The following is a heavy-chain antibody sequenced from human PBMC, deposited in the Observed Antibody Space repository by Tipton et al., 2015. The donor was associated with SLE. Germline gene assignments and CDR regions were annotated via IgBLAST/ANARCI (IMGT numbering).Heavy chain of an antibody. CDR2: IRRHGGST. Sequence: SLRLSCAASGFTFSSYAMHWVRQAPGKGLEYDSAIRRHGGSTYYADYVKGRFTISRDNSKNTLYLQMSSLRAEDTAVYYCVKDRVDYNYMDVWGKGTTVTVSS. CDR3: VKDRVDYNYMDV. V-gene: IGHV3-64D*06. CDR1: GFTFSSYA. J-gene: IGHJ6*03.